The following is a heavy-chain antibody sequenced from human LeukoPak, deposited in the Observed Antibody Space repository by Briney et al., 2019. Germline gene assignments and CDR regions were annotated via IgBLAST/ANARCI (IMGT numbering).Heavy chain of an antibody. D-gene: IGHD3-3*01. V-gene: IGHV3-30*18. CDR2: ISYDGSNK. J-gene: IGHJ4*02. CDR3: AKPSVGGYDFWSGYYFDY. CDR1: GFTFSSYG. Sequence: HPGRSLRLSCAASGFTFSSYGMPWVRQAPGKGLGWVAVISYDGSNKYYADSVKGRFTISRDNSKNTLYLQMNSLRAEDTAVYYCAKPSVGGYDFWSGYYFDYWGQGTLVTVSS.